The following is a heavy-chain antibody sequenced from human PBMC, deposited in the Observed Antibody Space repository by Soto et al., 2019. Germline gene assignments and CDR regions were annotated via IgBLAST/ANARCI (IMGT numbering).Heavy chain of an antibody. CDR3: AHRVLRAVFGLVTTTAIYFDF. CDR2: IYWDDDK. J-gene: IGHJ4*02. V-gene: IGHV2-5*02. CDR1: GFSLTTSGVG. Sequence: QITLNESGPTVVKPTETLTLTCTFSGFSLTTSGVGVGWVRQSPGKAPEWLAFIYWDDDKRYSTSIKSRLTITKDTAKTQVVLTMANVDPADTATYYCAHRVLRAVFGLVTTTAIYFDFWGQGTPVVVSS. D-gene: IGHD3-3*01.